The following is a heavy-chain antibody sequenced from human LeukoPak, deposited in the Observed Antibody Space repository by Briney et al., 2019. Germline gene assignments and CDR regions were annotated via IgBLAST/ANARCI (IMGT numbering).Heavy chain of an antibody. CDR1: GFTFSTIW. Sequence: GGSLRLSCAASGFTFSTIWMSWVRQAPGKGLEWVANVKQDGSEKYYVDSLKGRFTISRDNAKNSLYLQMSGLRAEDTAVYYCARVTGSGSYLDYWGQGTLVTVSS. J-gene: IGHJ4*02. CDR2: VKQDGSEK. CDR3: ARVTGSGSYLDY. D-gene: IGHD3-10*01. V-gene: IGHV3-7*01.